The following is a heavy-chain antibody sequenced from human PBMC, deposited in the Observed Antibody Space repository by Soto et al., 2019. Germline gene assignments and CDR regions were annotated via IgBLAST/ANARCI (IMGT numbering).Heavy chain of an antibody. J-gene: IGHJ5*02. CDR1: GFTFSGYC. CDR3: ARPLYGSGSVWFDT. Sequence: PXGSLRLSCSASGFTFSGYCMTWVRQAPGKGLEWVANINEDGSEKYYVDSVKGRFTISRDNPKNSLYLQMKSLRADDTAVYYCARPLYGSGSVWFDTWGQGTLVTVSS. CDR2: INEDGSEK. V-gene: IGHV3-7*03. D-gene: IGHD3-10*01.